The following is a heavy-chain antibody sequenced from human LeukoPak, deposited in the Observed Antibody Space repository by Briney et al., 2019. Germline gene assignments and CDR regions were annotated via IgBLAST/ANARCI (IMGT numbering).Heavy chain of an antibody. J-gene: IGHJ4*02. CDR3: LRGDSRDF. CDR1: GFAFSTYT. V-gene: IGHV3-21*06. Sequence: GGSLRLSCEACGFAFSTYTMNWARQSPGKGLEWVASINSGGTTTHYADPVKGRFTISRDNAQNVLYLQMNGLRADDAAVYYCLRGDSRDFWGQGTLVTVSS. CDR2: INSGGTTT. D-gene: IGHD3-22*01.